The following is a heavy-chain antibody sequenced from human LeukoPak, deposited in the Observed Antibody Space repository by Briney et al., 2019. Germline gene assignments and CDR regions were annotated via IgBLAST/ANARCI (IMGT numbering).Heavy chain of an antibody. D-gene: IGHD1-14*01. J-gene: IGHJ4*02. CDR1: GDSVSSNSVS. CDR3: ARGESTRRYFDY. CDR2: TYYRSKWYK. V-gene: IGHV6-1*01. Sequence: SQTLSLTCVISGDSVSSNSVSWNWIRQSPSRGLEWLGKTYYRSKWYKDYAVSVESRITINVDTSRNQFSLEVKSVTPEDTAVYYCARGESTRRYFDYWGQGTLVNVSS.